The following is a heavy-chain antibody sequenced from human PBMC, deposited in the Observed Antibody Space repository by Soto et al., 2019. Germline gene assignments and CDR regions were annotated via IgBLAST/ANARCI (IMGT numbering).Heavy chain of an antibody. CDR1: GYTLTSYD. J-gene: IGHJ6*02. D-gene: IGHD6-13*01. V-gene: IGHV1-8*01. Sequence: GASVKVSCKASGYTLTSYDINWVRQATGQGLEWMGWMNPNSGNTGYAQKFQGRVTMTRNTSISTAYMELSSLRSEDTAVYYCARGFAIAAAGTDYYYGMDVWGQGTTVTVSS. CDR3: ARGFAIAAAGTDYYYGMDV. CDR2: MNPNSGNT.